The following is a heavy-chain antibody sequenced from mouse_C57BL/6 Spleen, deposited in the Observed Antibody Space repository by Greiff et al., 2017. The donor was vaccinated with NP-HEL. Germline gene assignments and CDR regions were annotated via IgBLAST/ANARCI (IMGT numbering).Heavy chain of an antibody. D-gene: IGHD2-2*01. CDR3: TRSGFYAMDY. J-gene: IGHJ4*01. CDR2: IDPETGGT. V-gene: IGHV1-15*01. Sequence: QVHVKQSGAELVRPGASVTLSCKASGYTFTDYEMHWVKQTPVHGLEWIGAIDPETGGTAYNQKFKGKAILTADKSSSTAYMELRSLTSEDSAVYYCTRSGFYAMDYWGQGTSVTVSS. CDR1: GYTFTDYE.